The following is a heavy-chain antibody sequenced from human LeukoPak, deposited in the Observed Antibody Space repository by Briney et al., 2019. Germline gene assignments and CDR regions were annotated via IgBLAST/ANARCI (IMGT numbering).Heavy chain of an antibody. CDR3: AKGGNWNGLNYFDY. V-gene: IGHV3-23*01. J-gene: IGHJ4*02. CDR1: GFTFSSYG. D-gene: IGHD1-1*01. Sequence: GGSLRLSCVASGFTFSSYGMGWVRQAPGKGLEWVSAISGSGGSTYYADSVKGRFTISRDNSKNTLYLQMNSLRAEDTAVYYCAKGGNWNGLNYFDYWGQGTLVTVSS. CDR2: ISGSGGST.